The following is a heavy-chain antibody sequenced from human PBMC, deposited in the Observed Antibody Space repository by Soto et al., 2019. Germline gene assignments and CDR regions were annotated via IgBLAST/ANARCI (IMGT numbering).Heavy chain of an antibody. CDR2: IKQDGSEK. CDR1: GFTFSSYW. V-gene: IGHV3-7*01. J-gene: IGHJ6*02. Sequence: GSLRLSCAASGFTFSSYWMSWVRQAPGKGLEWVANIKQDGSEKYYVDSVKGRFTISRDNAKNSLYLQMNSLRAEDTAVYYCAREYGKQWLVYYYYGMDVWGQGTTVTVSS. D-gene: IGHD6-19*01. CDR3: AREYGKQWLVYYYYGMDV.